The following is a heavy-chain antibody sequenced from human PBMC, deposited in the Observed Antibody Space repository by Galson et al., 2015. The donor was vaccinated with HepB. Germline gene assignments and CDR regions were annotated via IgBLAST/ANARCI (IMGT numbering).Heavy chain of an antibody. CDR3: TRERVWFGNFHAFDY. Sequence: SLRLSCATTGFNFGDYAVTWVRQAPGKGLEWVGFIRSSPFGGTTELAASVKGRFIISRDDSNSSAYLQMNSLKVEDTAVYYCTRERVWFGNFHAFDYWGQGTVVTVSS. J-gene: IGHJ4*02. D-gene: IGHD3-10*01. CDR2: IRSSPFGGTT. V-gene: IGHV3-49*04. CDR1: GFNFGDYA.